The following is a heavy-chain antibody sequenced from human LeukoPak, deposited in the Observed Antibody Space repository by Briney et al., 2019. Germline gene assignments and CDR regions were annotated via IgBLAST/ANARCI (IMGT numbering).Heavy chain of an antibody. Sequence: SETLSLTCSVSGGSINSHYWSWIRQPPGKRLEWIGYIFNTGNTNYNPSLASRVTISVDTSRAQFFLRLSPVTAADTAIYYCASRPADTTWYGVFDYWSQGTLVTVSS. CDR3: ASRPADTTWYGVFDY. D-gene: IGHD3-10*01. CDR2: IFNTGNT. CDR1: GGSINSHY. J-gene: IGHJ4*02. V-gene: IGHV4-59*11.